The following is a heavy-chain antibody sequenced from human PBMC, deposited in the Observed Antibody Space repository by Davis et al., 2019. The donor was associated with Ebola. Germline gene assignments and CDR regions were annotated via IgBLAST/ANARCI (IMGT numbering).Heavy chain of an antibody. V-gene: IGHV4-39*07. CDR1: GGSISSSSYY. CDR3: ARSSGDYIDY. J-gene: IGHJ4*02. D-gene: IGHD6-6*01. CDR2: IYYSGST. Sequence: MPSETLSLTCTVSGGSISSSSYYWGWIRQPPGKGLEWIGSIYYSGSTNYNPSLKSRVTISVDTSKNQFSLKLSSVTAADTAVYYCARSSGDYIDYWGQGTLVTVSS.